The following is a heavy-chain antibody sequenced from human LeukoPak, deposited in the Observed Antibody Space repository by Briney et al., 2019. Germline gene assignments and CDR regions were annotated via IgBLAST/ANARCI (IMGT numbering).Heavy chain of an antibody. D-gene: IGHD3-22*01. CDR2: IKSKTDGGTT. CDR1: GFTFSNAW. Sequence: PGGSLRLSCAASGFTFSNAWMSWVRQAPGKGLEWVGRIKSKTDGGTTDYAAPVKGRFTISRDDSKNTLYLQMNSLKTEDTAVYYCTTDDYYDSRTTFDYWGQGTLVTVSS. J-gene: IGHJ4*02. CDR3: TTDDYYDSRTTFDY. V-gene: IGHV3-15*01.